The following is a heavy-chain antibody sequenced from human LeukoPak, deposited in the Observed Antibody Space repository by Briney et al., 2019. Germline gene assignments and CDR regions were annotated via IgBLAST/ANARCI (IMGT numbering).Heavy chain of an antibody. V-gene: IGHV3-49*03. CDR3: TRRGTVTGYYYYYMDV. Sequence: GGSLRLSCTASGFTFGDYAMSWFRQAPGKGLEWVGFIRSKAYGGTTEYAASVKGRFTISRDDPKSIAYLQMNSLKTEDTAVYYCTRRGTVTGYYYYYMDVWSKGTTVTVSS. D-gene: IGHD4-17*01. J-gene: IGHJ6*03. CDR2: IRSKAYGGTT. CDR1: GFTFGDYA.